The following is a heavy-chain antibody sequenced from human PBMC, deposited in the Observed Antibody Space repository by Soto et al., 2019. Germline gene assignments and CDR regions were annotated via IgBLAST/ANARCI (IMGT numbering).Heavy chain of an antibody. CDR1: GFTFSDYY. CDR2: SSSSSSYT. J-gene: IGHJ5*02. CDR3: ARFRLVGATENWFDP. D-gene: IGHD1-26*01. V-gene: IGHV3-11*05. Sequence: QVQLVESGGGLVKPGGSLRLSCAASGFTFSDYYMSCIRQAPGKGREWVSYSSSSSSYTNYADSVKGRFTISRDNAKNSLYLQMNSLRAEDTAVYYCARFRLVGATENWFDPWGQGTLVTVSS.